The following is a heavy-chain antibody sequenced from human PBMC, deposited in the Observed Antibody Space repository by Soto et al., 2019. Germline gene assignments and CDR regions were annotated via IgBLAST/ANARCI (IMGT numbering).Heavy chain of an antibody. CDR3: GYCSSGRGVVDY. CDR1: GYTFTDYY. V-gene: IGHV1-69-2*01. CDR2: VDPEDGET. Sequence: ASVKVSCKVSGYTFTDYYMHWVQQAPGKGLEWMGLVDPEDGETIYAEKFQGRVTITADTSTDTAYMELSSLRSEDTAVYYCGYCSSGRGVVDYWGQGTLVTVSS. D-gene: IGHD2-15*01. J-gene: IGHJ4*02.